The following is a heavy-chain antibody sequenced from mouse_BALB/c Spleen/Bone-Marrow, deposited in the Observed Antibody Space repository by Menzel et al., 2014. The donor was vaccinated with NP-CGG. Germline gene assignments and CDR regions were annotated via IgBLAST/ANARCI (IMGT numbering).Heavy chain of an antibody. J-gene: IGHJ1*01. CDR3: TKLLRLRKYFDV. CDR1: GFTLSRYN. D-gene: IGHD1-2*01. CDR2: ISSGGSYT. V-gene: IGHV5-6-4*01. Sequence: EVKLMESGGGLVKPGGSLKLSCAASGFTLSRYNMSWVRQTPEKRLEWVATISSGGSYTYYLDSVKGRFTISRDNAENTLYLQMSSLKSEDTAMYYWTKLLRLRKYFDVWGAGTTVTVSS.